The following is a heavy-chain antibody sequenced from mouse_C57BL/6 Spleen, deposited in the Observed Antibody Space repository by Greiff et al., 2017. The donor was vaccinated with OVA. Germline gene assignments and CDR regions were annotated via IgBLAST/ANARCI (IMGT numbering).Heavy chain of an antibody. CDR2: IHPNSGST. J-gene: IGHJ4*01. Sequence: QVQLQQSGAELVKPGASVKLSCKASGYTFTSYWMHWVKQRPGQGLEWIGMIHPNSGSTNYNEKFKSKATLTVDKSSSTAYMQLSSLTSEDSAVYYCARELGRGYYAMDYWGQGTSVTVSS. V-gene: IGHV1-64*01. CDR3: ARELGRGYYAMDY. D-gene: IGHD4-1*01. CDR1: GYTFTSYW.